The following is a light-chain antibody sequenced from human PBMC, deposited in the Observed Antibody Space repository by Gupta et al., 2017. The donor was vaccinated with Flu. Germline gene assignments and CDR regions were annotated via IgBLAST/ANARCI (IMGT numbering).Light chain of an antibody. Sequence: QPVLTQPPSASASLGASVTLTCTLSSGYNNYNVDWYQQRPGKGPRFLMRAGTVVVFEFKGNGRPDRFSVCGSGWSRTTTIANIQEDEEGDDHCWSDPDTGSNFVVVFGGGTKLTVL. CDR3: WSDPDTGSNFVVV. J-gene: IGLJ3*02. CDR1: SGYNNYN. CDR2: AGTVVVFE. V-gene: IGLV9-49*01.